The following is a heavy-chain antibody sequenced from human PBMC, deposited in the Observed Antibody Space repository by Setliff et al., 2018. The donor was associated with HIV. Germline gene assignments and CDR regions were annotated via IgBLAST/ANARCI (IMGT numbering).Heavy chain of an antibody. CDR2: ISAYNGNT. D-gene: IGHD4-17*01. Sequence: SVKVSCKASGYTFTSYGISWVRQAPGQGLEWMGWISAYNGNTNYAQKLQGRVTMTTDTSTSTAYMELRSLRSDDTAVYYCARDQGTTVVTPVDYWGQGTLVTVPQ. CDR3: ARDQGTTVVTPVDY. V-gene: IGHV1-18*01. J-gene: IGHJ4*02. CDR1: GYTFTSYG.